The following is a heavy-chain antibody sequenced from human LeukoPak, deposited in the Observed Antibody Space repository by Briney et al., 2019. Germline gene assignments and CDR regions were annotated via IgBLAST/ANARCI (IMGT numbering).Heavy chain of an antibody. V-gene: IGHV3-23*01. Sequence: GGSLRLSCAASGFTFSSYTMSWVRQAPGKGLEWVSGISSSGGSKYYADSVKGRFTISRDNSKNTLYLQMNSLRAEDTAVFYCAKTVRGVIVDYFDSWGQGTLVIVSS. D-gene: IGHD3-10*01. CDR3: AKTVRGVIVDYFDS. CDR1: GFTFSSYT. CDR2: ISSSGGSK. J-gene: IGHJ4*02.